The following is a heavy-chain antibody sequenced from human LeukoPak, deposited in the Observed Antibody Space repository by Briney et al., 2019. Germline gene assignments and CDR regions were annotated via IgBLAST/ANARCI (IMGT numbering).Heavy chain of an antibody. Sequence: GRSLRLSCAASGFTFSSYAMSWVRQAPGKGLEWVSAISGSGGSTYYADSVKGRFTISRDNSKNTLYLQMNSLRAEDTAVYYCAKDRPNYDFWSGYSTAFDYWGQGTLVTVSS. CDR3: AKDRPNYDFWSGYSTAFDY. CDR2: ISGSGGST. D-gene: IGHD3-3*01. V-gene: IGHV3-23*01. J-gene: IGHJ4*02. CDR1: GFTFSSYA.